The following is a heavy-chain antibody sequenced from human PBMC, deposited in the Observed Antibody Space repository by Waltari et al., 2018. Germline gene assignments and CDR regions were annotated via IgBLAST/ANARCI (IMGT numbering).Heavy chain of an antibody. J-gene: IGHJ4*02. CDR1: GFTFGSYW. CDR2: IKKDGSEK. D-gene: IGHD5-18*01. Sequence: EMQLVESGGDLVQPGGSLKLSCAASGFTFGSYWMNWVRQAPGKGLEWVAIIKKDGSEKYYVDSVKGRFTISRDNAKNSVYLQMDSLRADDTAVYYGARVFGGYTQASFDFWGQGTLVTVSS. V-gene: IGHV3-7*01. CDR3: ARVFGGYTQASFDF.